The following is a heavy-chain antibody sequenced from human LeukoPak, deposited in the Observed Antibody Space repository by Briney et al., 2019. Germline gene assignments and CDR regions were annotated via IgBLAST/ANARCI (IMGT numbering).Heavy chain of an antibody. D-gene: IGHD4-17*01. Sequence: GGSLRLSCAASGFTFNRYNMNWVRRAPGKGLEWVSSISTSSSYIYYADSVKGRFTISRDNAKNSLYLQMNSLRAEDTAVYYCARDGDSDYWGQGTLVTVSS. CDR2: ISTSSSYI. V-gene: IGHV3-21*01. CDR3: ARDGDSDY. CDR1: GFTFNRYN. J-gene: IGHJ4*02.